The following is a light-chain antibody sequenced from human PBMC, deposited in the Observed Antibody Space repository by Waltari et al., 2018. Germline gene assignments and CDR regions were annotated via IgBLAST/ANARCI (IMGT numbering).Light chain of an antibody. J-gene: IGKJ2*01. CDR2: DAS. CDR1: QSVSSSY. CDR3: QQYSYSPNT. V-gene: IGKV3-20*01. Sequence: EIVLTQSPGTLSLSPGERATLSCRASQSVSSSYLAWYQQKPGQAPRLLIFDASNRATGIPDRFSGSGSGTDFTLTISRLEPEDFAVYFCQQYSYSPNTFGQGTKL.